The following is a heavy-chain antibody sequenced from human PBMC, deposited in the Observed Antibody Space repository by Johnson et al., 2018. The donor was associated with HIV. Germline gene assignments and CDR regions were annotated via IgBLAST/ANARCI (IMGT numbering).Heavy chain of an antibody. CDR3: VKDRGSPGIPAAVDI. CDR1: GFTFSSYA. CDR2: ISYDGSNK. D-gene: IGHD3-10*01. V-gene: IGHV3-30*04. Sequence: QVQLVESGVGVVQPVRSLRLSCAASGFTFSSYAMHWVRQAPGKGLEWVAVISYDGSNKYYADSVKGRITISRDNSKNTLYVQMNSLRAEDTAVYYCVKDRGSPGIPAAVDIWGRGTMVTVSS. J-gene: IGHJ3*02.